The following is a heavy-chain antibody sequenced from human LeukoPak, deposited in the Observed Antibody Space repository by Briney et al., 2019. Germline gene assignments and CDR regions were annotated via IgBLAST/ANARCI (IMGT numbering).Heavy chain of an antibody. D-gene: IGHD3-22*01. CDR1: GGSISSYY. CDR3: ARGSRYYYDSSGYYYYFDY. Sequence: PSETLSLTCTVSGGSISSYYWSWIRQPPGKGLEWIGYIYYSGSTNYNPSLKGRVTISVDTSKNQFSLKLSSVTAADTAVYYCARGSRYYYDSSGYYYYFDYWGQGTLVTVSS. CDR2: IYYSGST. V-gene: IGHV4-59*01. J-gene: IGHJ4*02.